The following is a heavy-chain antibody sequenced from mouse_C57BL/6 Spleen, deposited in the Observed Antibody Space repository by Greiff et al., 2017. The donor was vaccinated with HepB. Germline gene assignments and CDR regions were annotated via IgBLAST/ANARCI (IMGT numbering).Heavy chain of an antibody. V-gene: IGHV5-17*01. D-gene: IGHD2-5*01. Sequence: EVQLVESGGGLVKPGGSLKLSCAASGFTFSDYGMHWVRQAPEKGLEWVAYISSGSSTIYYADTVKGRFTISRDNAKNTLFLQMTSLRSEDTAMYYCARAQSPYYSNNGDNFDYWGQGTTLTVSS. CDR1: GFTFSDYG. CDR3: ARAQSPYYSNNGDNFDY. J-gene: IGHJ2*01. CDR2: ISSGSSTI.